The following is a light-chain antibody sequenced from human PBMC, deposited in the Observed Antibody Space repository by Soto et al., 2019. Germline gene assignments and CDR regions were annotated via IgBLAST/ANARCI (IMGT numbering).Light chain of an antibody. Sequence: EKVITQSPATLSVSPGERAILSCRASQSVSSNLAWYQQKPGQAPRLLIYGASSRATGIPDRFRGSGSGTDFTLTISSLEPEDFAVYYCQQRLMTFGQGTKVDIK. J-gene: IGKJ1*01. CDR3: QQRLMT. CDR2: GAS. V-gene: IGKV3-11*01. CDR1: QSVSSN.